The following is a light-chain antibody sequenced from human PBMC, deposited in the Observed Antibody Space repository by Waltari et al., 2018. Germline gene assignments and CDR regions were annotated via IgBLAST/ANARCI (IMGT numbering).Light chain of an antibody. Sequence: QSVLTQSPSVSGDPGQRVTISCTGRYSNIGSFYVYWYQQFPGTAPNLVIYDNNKRPSGVSDRFSGSKSGTSASLTISGVQPGDEADYYCGAWDSNLSVYMFGVGTRLTV. CDR3: GAWDSNLSVYM. CDR2: DNN. J-gene: IGLJ3*02. CDR1: YSNIGSFY. V-gene: IGLV1-51*01.